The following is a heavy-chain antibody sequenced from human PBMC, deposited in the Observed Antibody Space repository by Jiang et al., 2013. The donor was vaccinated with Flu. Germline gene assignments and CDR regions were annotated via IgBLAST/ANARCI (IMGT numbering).Heavy chain of an antibody. V-gene: IGHV3-23*01. D-gene: IGHD1-26*01. CDR2: ISGSGGST. J-gene: IGHJ6*02. Sequence: AMSWVRQAPGKGLEWVSAISGSGGSTYYADSVKGRFTISRDNSKNTLYLQMNSLRAEDTAVYYCAKLRERYYYYYGMDVWGQGTTVTVSS. CDR1: A. CDR3: AKLRERYYYYYGMDV.